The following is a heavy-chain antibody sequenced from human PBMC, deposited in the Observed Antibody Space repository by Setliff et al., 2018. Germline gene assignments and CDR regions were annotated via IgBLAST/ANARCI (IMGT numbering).Heavy chain of an antibody. D-gene: IGHD4-17*01. V-gene: IGHV4-4*07. Sequence: SETLSLTCSVYGASVINYYWNWIRQSAGEGLEWLGRIYSDGRSSYNPSLKSRISMSLDASKNEIFLKMSSLTAADTARYYCVRVGREYGDSGGHDAFRNWGQGKMVTV. CDR3: VRVGREYGDSGGHDAFRN. CDR1: GASVINYY. CDR2: IYSDGRS. J-gene: IGHJ3*01.